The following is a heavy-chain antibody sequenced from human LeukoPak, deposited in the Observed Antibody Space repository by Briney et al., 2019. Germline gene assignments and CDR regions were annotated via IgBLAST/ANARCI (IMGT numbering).Heavy chain of an antibody. CDR1: GGSISSSSYY. Sequence: SETLSLTCTVSGGSISSSSYYWGWIRQPPGKGLEWIGSIYYSGSTYYNPSLKSRVTISVDTSKNQFSLKLSSVTAADTAVYYCARVGMIQRDGYIEGTFGYFDLWGRGTLVTVSS. V-gene: IGHV4-39*07. D-gene: IGHD5-24*01. J-gene: IGHJ2*01. CDR2: IYYSGST. CDR3: ARVGMIQRDGYIEGTFGYFDL.